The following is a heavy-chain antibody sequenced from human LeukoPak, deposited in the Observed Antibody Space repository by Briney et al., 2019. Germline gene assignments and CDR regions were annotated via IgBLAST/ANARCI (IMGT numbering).Heavy chain of an antibody. D-gene: IGHD3-3*01. Sequence: SETLSLTCNVSGGSVTSHYWSWIRQPPGKGLEWIGFIYYGGSTNYNPSLKSRVTMSLDTSKNQFSLKLTSVTAADTAVYYCARETYNFWSGHPDYWGQGALVTVSS. CDR1: GGSVTSHY. V-gene: IGHV4-59*02. J-gene: IGHJ4*02. CDR3: ARETYNFWSGHPDY. CDR2: IYYGGST.